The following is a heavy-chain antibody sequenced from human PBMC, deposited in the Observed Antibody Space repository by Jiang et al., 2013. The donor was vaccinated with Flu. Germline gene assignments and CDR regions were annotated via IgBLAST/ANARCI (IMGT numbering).Heavy chain of an antibody. CDR2: IYPSDSDT. CDR3: ARSGEWRTAYFDY. CDR1: GYSFTSYW. J-gene: IGHJ4*02. V-gene: IGHV5-51*01. D-gene: IGHD3-3*01. Sequence: GAEVKKPGESLKISCKGSGYSFTSYWIGWVRQMPGKGLEWMGIIYPSDSDTRYNPSFQGQVTMSVDRSITTAYLQWISLKASDTAIYYCARSGEWRTAYFDYWGQGTLVTVSS.